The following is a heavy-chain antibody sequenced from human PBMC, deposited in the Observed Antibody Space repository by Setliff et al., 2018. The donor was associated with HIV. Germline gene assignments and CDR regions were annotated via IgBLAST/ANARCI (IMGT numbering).Heavy chain of an antibody. CDR2: INHSGST. J-gene: IGHJ6*03. CDR3: ARGARLLAGYSDRWDYYYMAV. Sequence: PSETLSLTCAVCGESFSGHHCSWIRQPPGKGLEWIGKINHSGSTHYNPSLKSRFTISVDTFKNQFSLKVNSVTAADTAVYYCARGARLLAGYSDRWDYYYMAVWGKGTTVTVSS. V-gene: IGHV4-34*01. CDR1: GESFSGHH. D-gene: IGHD6-13*01.